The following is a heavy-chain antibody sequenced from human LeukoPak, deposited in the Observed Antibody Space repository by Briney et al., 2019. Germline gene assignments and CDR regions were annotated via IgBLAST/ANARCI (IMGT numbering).Heavy chain of an antibody. Sequence: ASVTVSCKASGYTFTSYGISWVRQAPGQGLEWMGWISAYNGNTNYAQKLQGRVTITTDTSTSTAYMELRSLRSDDTAVYYCARIDCSGGSCYYFDYWGQGTLVTVSS. J-gene: IGHJ4*02. CDR2: ISAYNGNT. CDR3: ARIDCSGGSCYYFDY. D-gene: IGHD2-15*01. V-gene: IGHV1-18*01. CDR1: GYTFTSYG.